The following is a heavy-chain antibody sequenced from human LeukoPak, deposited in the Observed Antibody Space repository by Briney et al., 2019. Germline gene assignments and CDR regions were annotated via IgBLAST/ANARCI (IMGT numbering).Heavy chain of an antibody. CDR2: IYYSGST. CDR3: ARRYGSGSYFEGTFDH. V-gene: IGHV4-39*01. D-gene: IGHD3-10*01. J-gene: IGHJ4*02. CDR1: GGSISSSSYY. Sequence: SETLSLTCTVSGGSISSSSYYWGWIRQPPGKGLKWIGSIYYSGSTYYNPSLKSRVTISVDTSKNQFSLKLSSVTAADTAVYYCARRYGSGSYFEGTFDHWGQGSLVIVSS.